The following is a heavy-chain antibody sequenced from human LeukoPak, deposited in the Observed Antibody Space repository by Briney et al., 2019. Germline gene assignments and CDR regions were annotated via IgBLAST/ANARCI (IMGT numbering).Heavy chain of an antibody. CDR3: ARDDPYPHYSSGSVFDY. CDR2: IFRIGSS. V-gene: IGHV4-38-2*02. Sequence: PSETLSLTCSVSGFSITTGYYWAWIRPPPGKGLEWIGTIFRIGSSYFNPSLKSRVTISVDTSKNQFSLKLSSVTAADTAVYYCARDDPYPHYSSGSVFDYWGQGTLVTVSS. CDR1: GFSITTGYY. D-gene: IGHD6-19*01. J-gene: IGHJ4*02.